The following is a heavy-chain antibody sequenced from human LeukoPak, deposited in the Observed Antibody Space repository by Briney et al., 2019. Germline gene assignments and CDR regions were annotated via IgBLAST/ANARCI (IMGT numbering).Heavy chain of an antibody. CDR1: GGSISNYY. D-gene: IGHD3-10*01. Sequence: PSETLSLTCTVSGGSISNYYWSWIRQPAGKGLEWIGRMYTSGSTNYNPSLKSRVTMSVGTSKNQFSLKLSSVTAADTAVYYCARGSDMVRGVPPPLDYWGQGTLVTVSS. J-gene: IGHJ4*02. CDR3: ARGSDMVRGVPPPLDY. CDR2: MYTSGST. V-gene: IGHV4-4*07.